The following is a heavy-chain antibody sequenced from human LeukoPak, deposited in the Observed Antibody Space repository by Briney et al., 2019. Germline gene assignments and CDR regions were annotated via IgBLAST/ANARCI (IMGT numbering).Heavy chain of an antibody. CDR1: GYTFTSYY. D-gene: IGHD3-16*02. CDR3: ARAAYVWGSYRPFDY. J-gene: IGHJ4*02. CDR2: INPSGGST. V-gene: IGHV1-46*01. Sequence: GASVKVSCKASGYTFTSYYMHWVRQAPGQGPEWMGIINPSGGSTSYAQKFQGRVTMTRDTSTSTVYMELSSLRSEDTAVYYCARAAYVWGSYRPFDYWGQGTLVTVSS.